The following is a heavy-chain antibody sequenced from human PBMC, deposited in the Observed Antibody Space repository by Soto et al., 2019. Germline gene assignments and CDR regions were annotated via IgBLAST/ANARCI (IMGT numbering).Heavy chain of an antibody. J-gene: IGHJ5*02. V-gene: IGHV1-69*12. CDR1: GGTFSSYA. Sequence: QVQLVQSGAEVKKPGSSVKVSCKASGGTFSSYAISWVRQAPGQGLEWMGGIIPIFGTANYAQKFQGRVTITAAESTSTAYMELSSLRSEDTAVYYCARDPPGYSYGRNWFDPWGQGTLVTVSS. D-gene: IGHD5-18*01. CDR3: ARDPPGYSYGRNWFDP. CDR2: IIPIFGTA.